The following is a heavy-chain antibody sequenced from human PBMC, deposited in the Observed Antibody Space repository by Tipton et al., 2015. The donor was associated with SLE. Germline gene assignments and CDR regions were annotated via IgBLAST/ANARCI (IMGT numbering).Heavy chain of an antibody. D-gene: IGHD2-2*01. CDR3: ARDPWGYCSSTSCRDYYGMDV. CDR1: GGSISSYY. CDR2: IYTSGST. J-gene: IGHJ6*02. Sequence: TLSLTCTVSGGSISSYYWSWIRQPPGKGLEWIGRIYTSGSTNYNPSLKSRVTMSVDTSQNQFPLKLSSVTAAGTAVYYCARDPWGYCSSTSCRDYYGMDVWGQGTTVTVSS. V-gene: IGHV4-4*07.